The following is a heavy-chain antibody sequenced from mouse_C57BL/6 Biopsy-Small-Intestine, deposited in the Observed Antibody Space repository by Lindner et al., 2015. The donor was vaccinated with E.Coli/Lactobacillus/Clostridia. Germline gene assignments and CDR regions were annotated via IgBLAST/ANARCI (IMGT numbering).Heavy chain of an antibody. D-gene: IGHD2-2*01. J-gene: IGHJ4*01. V-gene: IGHV1-82*01. CDR1: GYAFSSSW. Sequence: VQLQESGPELVKPGASVKISCKASGYAFSSSWMNWVKQRPGKGLEWIGRIYPGNGDTDYNGKFKGKATLTTDKSSSTAYMQLSSLTSEDSAVYFCARHYYGYDEYAMDYWGQGTSVTVSS. CDR2: IYPGNGDT. CDR3: ARHYYGYDEYAMDY.